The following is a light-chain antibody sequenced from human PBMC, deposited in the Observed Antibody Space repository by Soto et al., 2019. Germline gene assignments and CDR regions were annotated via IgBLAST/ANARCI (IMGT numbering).Light chain of an antibody. CDR2: GAS. J-gene: IGKJ2*01. Sequence: EIVMTQSPVTLSVSPGERATLSCRASQSVSSKLAWYQQKPGQAPRLLIYGASTRATGIPARFSGSGSGTEFNLSISGLQSEDFAVYYCQQYNNWPQTFGQGTKLEIK. V-gene: IGKV3-15*01. CDR3: QQYNNWPQT. CDR1: QSVSSK.